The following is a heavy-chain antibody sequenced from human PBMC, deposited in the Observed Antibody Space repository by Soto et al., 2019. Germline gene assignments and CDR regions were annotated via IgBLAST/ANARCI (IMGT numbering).Heavy chain of an antibody. CDR1: GYTFTSYY. V-gene: IGHV1-46*03. Sequence: ASVKVSCKASGYTFTSYYMHWVRQAPGQGLEWMGIINPSGGSTSYAQKFQGRVTMTRDTSTSTVYMELSSLRSEDTAVYYCARDLSCSSTSCYAWAWFDPWGQGTLVTVSS. CDR2: INPSGGST. CDR3: ARDLSCSSTSCYAWAWFDP. J-gene: IGHJ5*02. D-gene: IGHD2-2*01.